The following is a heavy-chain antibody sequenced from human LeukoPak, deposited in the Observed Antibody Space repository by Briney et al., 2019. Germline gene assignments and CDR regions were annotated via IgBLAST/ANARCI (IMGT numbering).Heavy chain of an antibody. Sequence: ASVKVSCKASGYTFTGYYIHWLRQAPGQGLEWMGWINPNSGDTKYAQKLQGRVTMTTDTSMSTAYMELRSLRSDDTAVYYCARSTWIQIWQNKWFDPWGQGTLVTVSS. CDR3: ARSTWIQIWQNKWFDP. CDR2: INPNSGDT. D-gene: IGHD5-18*01. J-gene: IGHJ5*02. CDR1: GYTFTGYY. V-gene: IGHV1-2*02.